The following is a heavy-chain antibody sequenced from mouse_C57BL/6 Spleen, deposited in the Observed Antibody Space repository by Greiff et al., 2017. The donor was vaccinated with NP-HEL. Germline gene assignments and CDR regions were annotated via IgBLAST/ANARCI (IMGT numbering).Heavy chain of an antibody. V-gene: IGHV1-82*01. CDR1: GYAFSSSW. CDR3: AIYSNYEAMEY. D-gene: IGHD2-5*01. Sequence: QVQLQQSGPELVKPGASVKISCKASGYAFSSSWMNWVKQRPGKGLEWIGRIYPGDGDTNYNGKFKGKATLTADKSSSTAYMQLRSLTSEDSAVYFCAIYSNYEAMEYWGQGTSVTVSS. CDR2: IYPGDGDT. J-gene: IGHJ4*01.